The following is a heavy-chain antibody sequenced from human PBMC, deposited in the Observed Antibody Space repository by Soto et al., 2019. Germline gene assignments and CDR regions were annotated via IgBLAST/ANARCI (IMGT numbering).Heavy chain of an antibody. CDR1: GGTFSSYA. Sequence: QVQLVQSGAEVKKPGSSVKVSCKASGGTFSSYAISWVRQAPGQGLEWMGGVIPIFGTANYAQKFQGRVTITADESTSKAYMVLSSLRPEDTAVYYCASGPLGAARGVHFDYWGQGTLVTVSS. CDR2: VIPIFGTA. D-gene: IGHD6-6*01. J-gene: IGHJ4*02. CDR3: ASGPLGAARGVHFDY. V-gene: IGHV1-69*01.